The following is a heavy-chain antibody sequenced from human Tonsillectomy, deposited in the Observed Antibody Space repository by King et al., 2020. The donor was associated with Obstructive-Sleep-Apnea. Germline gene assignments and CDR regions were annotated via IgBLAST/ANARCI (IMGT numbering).Heavy chain of an antibody. CDR1: GGSISSYY. Sequence: VQLQESGPGLVKPSETLSLTCTVSGGSISSYYWSWIRQPPGKGLEWIGYIYYSGSTNYNPSLKSRVTISVDTSKNQFSLKLSSVTAADAAVYYCARDLRYSSGPGAFDIWGQGTMVTVSS. CDR3: ARDLRYSSGPGAFDI. D-gene: IGHD6-19*01. V-gene: IGHV4-59*01. CDR2: IYYSGST. J-gene: IGHJ3*02.